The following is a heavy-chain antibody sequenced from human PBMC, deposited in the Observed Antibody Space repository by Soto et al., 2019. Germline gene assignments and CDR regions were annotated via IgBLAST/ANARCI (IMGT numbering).Heavy chain of an antibody. CDR1: EIIFSGYG. V-gene: IGHV3-33*01. J-gene: IGHJ4*02. CDR2: IRFDGSNI. CDR3: ARDGVGGTVFFGYLDY. Sequence: QVQLVESGGGVVQPGRSLRLSCAVSEIIFSGYGMHWVRQAPGKGLEWVAVIRFDGSNIHYADSVKGRFTISRDNSKNTLYLQMDSLSAEDTDVYYCARDGVGGTVFFGYLDYWGQGALVTVSS. D-gene: IGHD1-26*01.